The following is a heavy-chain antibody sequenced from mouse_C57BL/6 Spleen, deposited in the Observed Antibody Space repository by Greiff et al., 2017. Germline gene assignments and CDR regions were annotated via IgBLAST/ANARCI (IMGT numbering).Heavy chain of an antibody. J-gene: IGHJ2*01. CDR2: IDPSDSYT. V-gene: IGHV1-69*01. CDR1: GYTFTSYW. CDR3: ARDYSNPYYFDY. Sequence: VQLQQPGAELVMPGASVKLSCKASGYTFTSYWMHWVKQRPGQGLEWIGEIDPSDSYTNYNQKFKGKSTLTVAKSSSTAYMQLSSLTSEDSAVYYCARDYSNPYYFDYWGQGTTLTGSS. D-gene: IGHD2-5*01.